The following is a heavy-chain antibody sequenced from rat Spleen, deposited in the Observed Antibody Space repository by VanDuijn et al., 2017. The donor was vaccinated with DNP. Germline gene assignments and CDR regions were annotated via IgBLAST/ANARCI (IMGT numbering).Heavy chain of an antibody. J-gene: IGHJ2*01. Sequence: EVQLVESGGGLVQPGRSLKLSCAASGFSFRNYYMAWVRQTPKKGLEWVATIIYNGERAYYRDSVKGRFTISRDNAKSTLYLQMNGLRSEDMATYYCASRQQLFYFDHWGQGVMVTVSS. V-gene: IGHV5-7*01. CDR2: IIYNGERA. D-gene: IGHD1-10*01. CDR3: ASRQQLFYFDH. CDR1: GFSFRNYY.